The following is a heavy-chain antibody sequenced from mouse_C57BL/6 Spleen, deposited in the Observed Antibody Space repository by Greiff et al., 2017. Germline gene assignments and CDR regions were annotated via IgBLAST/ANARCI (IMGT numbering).Heavy chain of an antibody. CDR3: ARERAYYYGSSLAMDY. CDR2: IYPGDGDT. D-gene: IGHD1-1*01. J-gene: IGHJ4*01. CDR1: GYAFSSYW. Sequence: QVQLQQSGAELVKPGASVKISCKASGYAFSSYWMNWVKQRPGKGLEWIGQIYPGDGDTNYNGKFKGKATLTADKSSSTAYMQLSSLTSEDSAVYFCARERAYYYGSSLAMDYWGQGTSVTVSS. V-gene: IGHV1-80*01.